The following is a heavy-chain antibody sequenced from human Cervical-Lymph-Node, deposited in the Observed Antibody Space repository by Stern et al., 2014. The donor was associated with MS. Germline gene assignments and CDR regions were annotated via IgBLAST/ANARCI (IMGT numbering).Heavy chain of an antibody. V-gene: IGHV4-59*01. CDR1: GGSISSYY. CDR2: IYYSGSA. CDR3: ARDRGTTVDP. D-gene: IGHD1-1*01. Sequence: QVQLQESGPGLVKPSETLSLTCTVSGGSISSYYWRWIRQPPGKGLEWIGYIYYSGSANYNPSLKSRVTISVDTSKNQFSLKLSSVTAADTAVYYCARDRGTTVDPWGQGTLVTVSS. J-gene: IGHJ5*02.